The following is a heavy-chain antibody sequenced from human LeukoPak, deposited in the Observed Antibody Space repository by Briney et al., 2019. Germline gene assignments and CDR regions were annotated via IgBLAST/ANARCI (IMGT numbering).Heavy chain of an antibody. Sequence: GGSLRLSCAASGFTFSSYGMHWVRQAPGKGLEWVAVIWYDGSNKYYADSVKGRFAISRDNSKNTLYLQMNSLRAEDTAVYYCARDRGGGYDPPHYFDYWGQGTLVTVSS. CDR3: ARDRGGGYDPPHYFDY. CDR2: IWYDGSNK. V-gene: IGHV3-33*01. D-gene: IGHD5-12*01. J-gene: IGHJ4*02. CDR1: GFTFSSYG.